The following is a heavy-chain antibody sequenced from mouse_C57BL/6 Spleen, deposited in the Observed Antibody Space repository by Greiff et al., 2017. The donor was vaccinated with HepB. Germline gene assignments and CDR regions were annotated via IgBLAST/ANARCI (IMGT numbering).Heavy chain of an antibody. CDR2: IYPGDGDT. Sequence: VQLQQSGPELVKPGASVKISCKASGYAFSSSWMNWVKQRPGKGLEWIGRIYPGDGDTNYNGKFKGKATLTADKSSSTAYMQLSSLTSEDSAVYFCARESSGPAWFAYWGQGTLVTVSA. J-gene: IGHJ3*01. V-gene: IGHV1-82*01. D-gene: IGHD3-2*02. CDR1: GYAFSSSW. CDR3: ARESSGPAWFAY.